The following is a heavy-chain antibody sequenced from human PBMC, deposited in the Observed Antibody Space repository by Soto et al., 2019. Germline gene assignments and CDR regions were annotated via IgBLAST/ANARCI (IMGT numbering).Heavy chain of an antibody. CDR3: ALYYYDSSGYFNIRNLIDY. CDR2: IYYSGST. J-gene: IGHJ4*02. V-gene: IGHV4-39*01. CDR1: GGSISSSSYY. Sequence: PSETLSLTCTVSGGSISSSSYYWGWIRQPPGKGLEWIGSIYYSGSTYYNPSLKSRVTISVDTSKNQFSLKLSSVTAADTAVYYCALYYYDSSGYFNIRNLIDYWGQGTLVTVSS. D-gene: IGHD3-22*01.